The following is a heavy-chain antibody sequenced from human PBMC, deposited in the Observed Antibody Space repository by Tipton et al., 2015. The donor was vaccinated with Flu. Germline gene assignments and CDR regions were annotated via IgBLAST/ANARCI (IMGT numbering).Heavy chain of an antibody. CDR3: ARDRTRLASPLDY. V-gene: IGHV3-20*04. J-gene: IGHJ4*02. CDR1: GFTFDDYG. D-gene: IGHD3-16*01. Sequence: SLRLSCAASGFTFDDYGMSWVRQAPGKGLERVSGINWNGGTTGYADSVKGRFIISRDNAKNSLSLQMNSLRAEDTALYFCARDRTRLASPLDYWGQGTLVTVSS. CDR2: INWNGGTT.